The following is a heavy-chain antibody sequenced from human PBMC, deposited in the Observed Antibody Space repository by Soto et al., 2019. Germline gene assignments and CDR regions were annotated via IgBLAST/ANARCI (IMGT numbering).Heavy chain of an antibody. D-gene: IGHD2-15*01. CDR3: ARAYCSGGSCYRKLNWFDP. J-gene: IGHJ5*02. Sequence: SETLSLTCAVYGGSFSGYYWSWIRQPPGKGLEWIGEINHSGSTNYNPSLKSRVTISVDTSKNQFSLKLSSVTAADTAVYYCARAYCSGGSCYRKLNWFDPWGQGTLVTVSS. V-gene: IGHV4-34*01. CDR2: INHSGST. CDR1: GGSFSGYY.